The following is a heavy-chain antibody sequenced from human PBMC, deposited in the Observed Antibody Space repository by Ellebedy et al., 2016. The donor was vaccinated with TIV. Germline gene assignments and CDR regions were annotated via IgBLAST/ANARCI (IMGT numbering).Heavy chain of an antibody. J-gene: IGHJ4*02. CDR2: ISSDGSNK. CDR1: GFTFRSHG. V-gene: IGHV3-30*03. CDR3: ARGGSSGSSDC. D-gene: IGHD3-10*01. Sequence: GESLKISXVASGFTFRSHGIYWVRQAPGKGLEWVAVISSDGSNKYYADSVKGRLTISRDNSKNTQYLQMNSLRTDDMVVYYCARGGSSGSSDCWGQGTLVTVSS.